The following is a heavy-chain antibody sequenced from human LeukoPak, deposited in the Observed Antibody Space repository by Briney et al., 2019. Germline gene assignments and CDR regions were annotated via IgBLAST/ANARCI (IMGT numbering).Heavy chain of an antibody. J-gene: IGHJ4*02. CDR3: ARGYDYGGYGFYLFDY. V-gene: IGHV4-31*03. D-gene: IGHD4-23*01. CDR2: IYYSGST. Sequence: PSETLSLTCTVSGGSISSGGYSWSWIRQHPGKGLEWIGYIYYSGSTYYNPSLKSRVTISVDTSKNQFSLKLSSVTAADTAVYYCARGYDYGGYGFYLFDYWGQGTLVTVSS. CDR1: GGSISSGGYS.